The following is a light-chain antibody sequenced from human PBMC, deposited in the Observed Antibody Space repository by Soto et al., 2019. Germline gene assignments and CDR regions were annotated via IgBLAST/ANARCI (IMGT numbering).Light chain of an antibody. CDR1: QSVSSN. CDR3: QQYNKWPPYT. J-gene: IGKJ2*01. V-gene: IGKV3-15*01. CDR2: GAS. Sequence: EIVMTQSPATLSVSPGERATLSCRASQSVSSNLAWYQQKPGQAPRLLIYGASTRATGIPARFSGSGSGTEFTLTISSLQSEDFAVYYCQQYNKWPPYTFGQGTKVEIK.